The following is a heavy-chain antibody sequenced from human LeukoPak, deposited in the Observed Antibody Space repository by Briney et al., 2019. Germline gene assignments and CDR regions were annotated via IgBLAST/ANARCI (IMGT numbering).Heavy chain of an antibody. Sequence: GGSLRLSCAASGFTFSHYWMYWVRQGPGTGLVWVSGINTDGSFTNYADSVEGRFTISRDNAKNTLYLQVSSLRAEDTAVYYCARAADYRIDQWGQGTLVTASS. V-gene: IGHV3-74*01. CDR3: ARAADYRIDQ. D-gene: IGHD3-16*01. CDR2: INTDGSFT. J-gene: IGHJ4*02. CDR1: GFTFSHYW.